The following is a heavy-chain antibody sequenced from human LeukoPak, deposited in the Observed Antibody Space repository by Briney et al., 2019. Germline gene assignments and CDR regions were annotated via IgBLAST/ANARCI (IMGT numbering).Heavy chain of an antibody. CDR2: IYYSGST. Sequence: SETLSLTCAVSGGSISSYYWSWIPQPPGKGLEWIGYIYYSGSTNYNPSLKSRVTISVDTSKNQFSLKLSSVTAADTAVYYCAREISDYWGQGTLVTVSS. CDR3: AREISDY. V-gene: IGHV4-59*12. J-gene: IGHJ4*02. CDR1: GGSISSYY.